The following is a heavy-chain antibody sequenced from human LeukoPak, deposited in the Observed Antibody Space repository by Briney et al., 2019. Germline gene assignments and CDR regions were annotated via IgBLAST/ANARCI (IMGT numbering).Heavy chain of an antibody. V-gene: IGHV1-69*05. CDR2: IIPIFGTA. Sequence: SVKVSCKASGGTFSSYAISWVRQAPGQGLEWMGGIIPIFGTANYAQKFQGRVTITTDESTSTAYMELSSLRSEDTAVYYCARGADVGIQLTYWGQGTLVTVSS. CDR3: ARGADVGIQLTY. D-gene: IGHD5-18*01. CDR1: GGTFSSYA. J-gene: IGHJ4*02.